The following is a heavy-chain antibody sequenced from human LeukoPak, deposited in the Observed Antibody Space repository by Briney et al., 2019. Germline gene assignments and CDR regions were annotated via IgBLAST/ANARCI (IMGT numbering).Heavy chain of an antibody. D-gene: IGHD2-21*02. CDR3: ARGWGPAYCGGDCHRHFDY. CDR1: GGSISSYY. V-gene: IGHV4-59*12. J-gene: IGHJ4*02. CDR2: IYSSGTT. Sequence: SETLSLTCTVSGGSISSYYWSWIRQPPGKGLEWIGYIYSSGTTSYYPSLKSRVTISVDTSKNQFSLKLTSVAAADTAGYYCARGWGPAYCGGDCHRHFDYWGQGTLVTVSS.